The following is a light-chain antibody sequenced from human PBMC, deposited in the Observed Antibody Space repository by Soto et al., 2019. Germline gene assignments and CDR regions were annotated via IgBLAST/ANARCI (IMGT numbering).Light chain of an antibody. J-gene: IGLJ2*01. V-gene: IGLV2-14*03. Sequence: QSALTQPASVSGSPGQSITISCTGASSDVGGYNYVSWYQQHPGKAPKLMIYDVSNRPSGVSNRFSGSKSDNTASLTISGLQGEDEADYYCRSYTSSSVVFGGGTKLTVL. CDR1: SSDVGGYNY. CDR2: DVS. CDR3: RSYTSSSVV.